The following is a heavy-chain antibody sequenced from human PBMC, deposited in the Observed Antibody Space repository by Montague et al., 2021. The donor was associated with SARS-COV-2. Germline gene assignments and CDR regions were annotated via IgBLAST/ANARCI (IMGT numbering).Heavy chain of an antibody. J-gene: IGHJ2*01. CDR2: IYYSGST. CDR1: GGSISSSSYY. D-gene: IGHD2-8*01. CDR3: ARRKLTSIVIMVYASSYWYFDL. V-gene: IGHV4-39*01. Sequence: SETLSLTCTVSGGSISSSSYYWGWIRQPPGKGLEWIGSIYYSGSTYYNPSLKSRVTISVDTSKNQFSLKLSSVTAADTAVYYCARRKLTSIVIMVYASSYWYFDLWGRGTLVTVSS.